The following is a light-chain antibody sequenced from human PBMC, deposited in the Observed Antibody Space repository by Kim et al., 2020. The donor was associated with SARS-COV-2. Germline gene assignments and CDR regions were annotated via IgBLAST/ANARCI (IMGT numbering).Light chain of an antibody. J-gene: IGKJ4*01. Sequence: SPGERVILSCRARQSVSSNLAWYQQKPGQAPRLLIYGASTRATGIPARFSGSGSGTDFTLTISSLQSDDVATYHCQQYNRWPPLTFGGGTKVEIK. CDR2: GAS. CDR3: QQYNRWPPLT. V-gene: IGKV3-15*01. CDR1: QSVSSN.